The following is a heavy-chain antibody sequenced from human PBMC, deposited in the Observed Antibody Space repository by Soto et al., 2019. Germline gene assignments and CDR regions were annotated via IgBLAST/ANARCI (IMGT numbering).Heavy chain of an antibody. CDR1: GFTFDDYA. CDR2: ISWNSGSI. Sequence: EVQLVESGGGLVQPGRSLRLSCAASGFTFDDYAMHWVRQAPGKGLEWVSGISWNSGSIGYADSVKGRFTISRDNAKNSLYLQMNSLRAEDTALDYCAKDPAAAVRGMDVWGKGTTVTVSS. D-gene: IGHD6-13*01. CDR3: AKDPAAAVRGMDV. V-gene: IGHV3-9*01. J-gene: IGHJ6*04.